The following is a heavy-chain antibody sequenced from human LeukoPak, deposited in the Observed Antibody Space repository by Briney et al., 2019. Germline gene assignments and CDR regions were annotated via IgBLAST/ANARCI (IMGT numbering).Heavy chain of an antibody. CDR3: ARQVAGPYYFDY. CDR2: IYSGGAT. J-gene: IGHJ4*02. D-gene: IGHD6-19*01. V-gene: IGHV3-53*01. CDR1: GFTVSSNY. Sequence: GGSLRLSCAASGFTVSSNYMSWVRQAPGKGLEWVSIIYSGGATYYADSVKGRFALSRDNSKNMLYLQMNSLRAEDTAVYYCARQVAGPYYFDYWGQGTLVTVSS.